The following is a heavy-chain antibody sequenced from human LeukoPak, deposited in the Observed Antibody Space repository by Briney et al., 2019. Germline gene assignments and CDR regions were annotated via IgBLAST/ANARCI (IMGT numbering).Heavy chain of an antibody. V-gene: IGHV3-23*01. Sequence: GGSLRLSCAASGFTFSSFAMSWVRQAPGKGLEWVSTISGSGGSTYYADSVKGRFTISRDNSKNTLYLQMNSLRAEDTALYYCAKEKVVYLIRAFDIWGQGTMVTVSS. CDR3: AKEKVVYLIRAFDI. CDR1: GFTFSSFA. D-gene: IGHD2-8*02. J-gene: IGHJ3*02. CDR2: ISGSGGST.